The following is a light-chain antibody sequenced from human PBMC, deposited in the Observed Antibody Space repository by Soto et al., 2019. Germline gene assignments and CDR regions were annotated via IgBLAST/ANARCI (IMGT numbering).Light chain of an antibody. Sequence: DIQVTQSPSSVSASVGDRVTITCRASQDISSWLAWYQQKPGKAPKLLIYAASSLQSGVPSRLSGSGSGTDFSLTITSLQPEDFASYYCKQANSFPLTFGGGTKVEIK. CDR2: AAS. CDR1: QDISSW. V-gene: IGKV1-12*01. CDR3: KQANSFPLT. J-gene: IGKJ4*02.